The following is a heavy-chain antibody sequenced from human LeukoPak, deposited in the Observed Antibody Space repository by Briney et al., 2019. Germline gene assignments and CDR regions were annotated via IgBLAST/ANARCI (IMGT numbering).Heavy chain of an antibody. CDR3: ARDLGADQWLAPFDY. V-gene: IGHV1-18*01. D-gene: IGHD6-19*01. CDR2: ISPYNGNT. J-gene: IGHJ4*02. Sequence: ASVKVSCKAPGYTFTTYGISWVRQAPGQGLEWMGWISPYNGNTNYAQKVQGRVTMTTDTSTNTAYMELRSLRSDDTAVYYCARDLGADQWLAPFDYWGQGTLVTVSS. CDR1: GYTFTTYG.